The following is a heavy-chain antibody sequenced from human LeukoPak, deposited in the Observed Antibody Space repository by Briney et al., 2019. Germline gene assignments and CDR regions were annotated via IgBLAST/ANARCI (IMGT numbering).Heavy chain of an antibody. D-gene: IGHD2-2*01. CDR1: GFTVSSSY. CDR3: ARAYCSSTSCSSFDY. CDR2: IYSGGST. Sequence: AGGSLRLSRVASGFTVSSSYMSWVRQAPGKGLEWVSLIYSGGSTYYADSVKGRFTISRDYYKNTLYLQMNSLRAEDTALYYCARAYCSSTSCSSFDYWGQGTLVTVSS. J-gene: IGHJ4*02. V-gene: IGHV3-66*01.